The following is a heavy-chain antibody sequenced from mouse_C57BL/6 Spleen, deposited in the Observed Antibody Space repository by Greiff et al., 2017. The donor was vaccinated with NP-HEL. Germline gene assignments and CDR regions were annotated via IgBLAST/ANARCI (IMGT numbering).Heavy chain of an antibody. V-gene: IGHV1-4*01. J-gene: IGHJ1*03. CDR3: ARYPYYDYDKGYFDV. D-gene: IGHD2-4*01. Sequence: QVQLQQSGAELARPGASVKMSCKASGYTFTSYTMHWVKQRPGQGLEWIGYINPSSGYTKYNQKFKDKATLTADKSSSTAYMQLSSLTSEDSAVYYCARYPYYDYDKGYFDVWGTGTTVTVAS. CDR2: INPSSGYT. CDR1: GYTFTSYT.